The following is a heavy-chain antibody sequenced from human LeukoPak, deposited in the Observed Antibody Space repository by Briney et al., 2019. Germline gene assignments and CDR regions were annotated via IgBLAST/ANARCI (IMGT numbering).Heavy chain of an antibody. V-gene: IGHV1-24*01. Sequence: GASVTVSCKVSGYTLTELSTHWVRQAPGKGLEWMGGFDPEDGETIYAQKFQGRVTMTEDTSTDTAYMELSSLRSEDTAVYYCATDPYGSGSLFDYWGQGTLVTVSS. CDR2: FDPEDGET. CDR3: ATDPYGSGSLFDY. CDR1: GYTLTELS. D-gene: IGHD3-10*01. J-gene: IGHJ4*02.